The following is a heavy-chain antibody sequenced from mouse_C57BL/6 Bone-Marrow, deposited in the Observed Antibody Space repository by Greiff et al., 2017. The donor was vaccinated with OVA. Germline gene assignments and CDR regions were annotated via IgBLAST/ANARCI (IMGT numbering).Heavy chain of an antibody. V-gene: IGHV1-63*01. Sequence: QVQLQQSGAELVRPGTSVKMSCKASGYTFTNYWIGWAKQRPGHGLEWIGDIYPGGGYTNYNEKFKGKATLTADKSSSTAYMQFSSLTSEDSAIYYCARLGGYSNRNWYYYAMDYWGQGTSVTVSS. D-gene: IGHD2-5*01. J-gene: IGHJ4*01. CDR3: ARLGGYSNRNWYYYAMDY. CDR1: GYTFTNYW. CDR2: IYPGGGYT.